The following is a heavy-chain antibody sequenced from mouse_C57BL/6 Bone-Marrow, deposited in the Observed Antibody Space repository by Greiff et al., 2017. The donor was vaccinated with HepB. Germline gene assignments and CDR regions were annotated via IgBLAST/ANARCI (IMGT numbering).Heavy chain of an antibody. D-gene: IGHD1-1*01. Sequence: EVKLVESGRDLVKPGGSLKLSCAASGFTFSSYGMSWVRQTPDKRLEWVATISSGGSYTYYPDSVKGRFTISRDNAKNTLYLQMSSLKSEDTAMYYCARPSYYGSSPLDYWGQGTTLTVSS. CDR3: ARPSYYGSSPLDY. V-gene: IGHV5-6*02. J-gene: IGHJ2*01. CDR1: GFTFSSYG. CDR2: ISSGGSYT.